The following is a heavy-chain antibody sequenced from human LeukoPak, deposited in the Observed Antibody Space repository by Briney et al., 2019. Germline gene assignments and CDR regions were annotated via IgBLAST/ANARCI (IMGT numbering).Heavy chain of an antibody. D-gene: IGHD3-22*01. CDR3: ATHLRDYDSSGYPLDY. CDR1: GGTFSSYA. CDR2: IIPILGIA. Sequence: SVKVSCKASGGTFSSYAISWVRQAPGQGLEWMGRIIPILGIANYAQKFQGRVTITADKSTSTAYMELSSLRAEDTAVYYCATHLRDYDSSGYPLDYWGQGTLVTVSS. V-gene: IGHV1-69*04. J-gene: IGHJ4*02.